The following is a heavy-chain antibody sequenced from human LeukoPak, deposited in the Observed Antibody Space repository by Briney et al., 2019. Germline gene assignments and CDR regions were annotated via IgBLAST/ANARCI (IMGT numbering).Heavy chain of an antibody. CDR1: GGPISSDSYY. Sequence: PSETLSLTCTVSGGPISSDSYYWGWIRQPPGKGLEFIGTVYYSGSAYYNPSLKSRVTISVDTSKNQISLKLRSVTAADTAVYYCARRYCSGGSCYSYYFDYWGQGTLVTVSS. D-gene: IGHD2-15*01. CDR2: VYYSGSA. V-gene: IGHV4-39*01. CDR3: ARRYCSGGSCYSYYFDY. J-gene: IGHJ4*02.